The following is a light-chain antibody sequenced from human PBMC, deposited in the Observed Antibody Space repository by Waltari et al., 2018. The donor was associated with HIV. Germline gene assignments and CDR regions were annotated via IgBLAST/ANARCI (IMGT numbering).Light chain of an antibody. CDR1: SSNVWSDDL. J-gene: IGLJ1*01. V-gene: IGLV2-23*02. Sequence: QSALTQPASVSGSPGQSIPIPCTGNSSNVWSDDLVSWYQQHPGEAPKLIIYEVTQRPSGVSNRFSGSKSGNTASLTISGLQAEDEADYYCCSCPRSGIRYVFGTGTKVTVL. CDR2: EVT. CDR3: CSCPRSGIRYV.